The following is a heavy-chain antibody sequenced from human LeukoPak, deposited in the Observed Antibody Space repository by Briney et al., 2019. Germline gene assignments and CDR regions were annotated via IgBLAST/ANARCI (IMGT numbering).Heavy chain of an antibody. CDR2: ISASGGNT. V-gene: IGHV3-23*01. D-gene: IGHD4-23*01. J-gene: IGHJ4*02. CDR3: ARAIGKSEGY. Sequence: SGGSLRLSCAASGFTFSSYAMSWVRQAPGKGLEWVSVISASGGNTYYADSVKGRFTISRDNSKNTLYLQMNSLRAEDTAVYYCARAIGKSEGYWGQGTLVTVSS. CDR1: GFTFSSYA.